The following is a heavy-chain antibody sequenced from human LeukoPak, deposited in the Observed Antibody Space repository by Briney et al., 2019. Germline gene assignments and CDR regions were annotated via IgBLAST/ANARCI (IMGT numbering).Heavy chain of an antibody. V-gene: IGHV5-51*01. CDR1: GYSFTTYW. CDR2: IYPGDSHT. CDR3: ARTQLGVKYYFDY. D-gene: IGHD7-27*01. J-gene: IGHJ4*02. Sequence: GESLKISCKGSGYSFTTYWIGWVRQMPGKSLEWMGIIYPGDSHTRYSPSFQGQVTISADKSISTAYLQWNSLEASDTAMYYCARTQLGVKYYFDYWGQGILVTVSS.